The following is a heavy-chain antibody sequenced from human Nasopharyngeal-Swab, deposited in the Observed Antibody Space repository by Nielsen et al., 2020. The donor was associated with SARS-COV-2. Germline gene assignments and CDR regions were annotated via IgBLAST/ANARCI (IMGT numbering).Heavy chain of an antibody. CDR3: AKDQMAHFDY. J-gene: IGHJ4*02. CDR2: ISYDGSKK. CDR1: GFTFSSYG. V-gene: IGHV3-30*18. Sequence: GASLKISCAASGFTFSSYGMHWVRQAPGKGLEWVAVISYDGSKKYYADSVKGRFTISRDNSKNTLYLQMNSLRAEDTAVYYCAKDQMAHFDYWGQGTLITVSS. D-gene: IGHD5-24*01.